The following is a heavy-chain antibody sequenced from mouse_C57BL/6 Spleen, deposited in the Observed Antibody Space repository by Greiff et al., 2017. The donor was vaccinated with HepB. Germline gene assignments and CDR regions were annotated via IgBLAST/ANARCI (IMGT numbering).Heavy chain of an antibody. D-gene: IGHD2-4*01. CDR3: ASLYDYGAWFAD. J-gene: IGHJ3*01. V-gene: IGHV5-4*03. CDR2: ISDGGSYT. Sequence: EVMLVESGGGLVKPGGSLKLSCAASGFTFSSYAMSWVRQTPEKRLEWVATISDGGSYTYYPANVKGRFTISRDNAKNNLYLQMSHLKSEDTAMYYCASLYDYGAWFADWGQGTLVTVSA. CDR1: GFTFSSYA.